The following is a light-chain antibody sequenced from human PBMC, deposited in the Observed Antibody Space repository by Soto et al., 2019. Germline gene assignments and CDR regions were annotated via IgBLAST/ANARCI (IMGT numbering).Light chain of an antibody. CDR2: LNSDGSH. CDR3: QTWSTDIRV. Sequence: QPVLTQPPSASASLGASVKLTCTLSSGHNSYAIAWHQQQPEKGPRYLMKLNSDGSHSKGDGIPDRFSGSSSGAERYLTISILQSEDEADSYCQTWSTDIRVFGGGTKLTVL. J-gene: IGLJ3*02. V-gene: IGLV4-69*01. CDR1: SGHNSYA.